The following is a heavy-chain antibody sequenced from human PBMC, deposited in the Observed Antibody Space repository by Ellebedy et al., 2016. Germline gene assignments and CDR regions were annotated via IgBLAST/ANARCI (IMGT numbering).Heavy chain of an antibody. V-gene: IGHV3-33*01. D-gene: IGHD2-2*01. Sequence: GESLKISCAASGFTFSSYGMHWVRQAPGKGLEWVAVIWYDGSNKYYADSVKGRFTISRDNSKNTLYLQMNSLRAEDTAVYYCARIRSTHDYYYYMDVWGKGTTVTVSS. CDR2: IWYDGSNK. CDR1: GFTFSSYG. J-gene: IGHJ6*03. CDR3: ARIRSTHDYYYYMDV.